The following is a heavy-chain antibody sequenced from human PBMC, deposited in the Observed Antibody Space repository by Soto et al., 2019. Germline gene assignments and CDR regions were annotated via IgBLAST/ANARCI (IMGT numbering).Heavy chain of an antibody. V-gene: IGHV1-3*04. J-gene: IGHJ4*02. CDR2: INTDTGKT. D-gene: IGHD3-10*01. CDR3: AREYGSGAYPN. CDR1: GYPFTSFL. Sequence: ASVKVSCKASGYPFTSFLIHWVRQAPGQRLEWMGWINTDTGKTKYSQKLQGRVTITRDTSATTAYMEMSSLRSEDTALYYCAREYGSGAYPNWGQGTLVTVSS.